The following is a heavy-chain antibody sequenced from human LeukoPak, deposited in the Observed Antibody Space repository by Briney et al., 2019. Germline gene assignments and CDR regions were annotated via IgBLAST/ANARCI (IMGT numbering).Heavy chain of an antibody. CDR1: AYSISSGYY. D-gene: IGHD2-2*01. CDR3: ARGRPVATPMDY. CDR2: LSHSGST. Sequence: SETLSLTCTVSAYSISSGYYWGWIRQPPGKGLEWIGSLSHSGSTFYNPSLKSRVTISVDTSKNQFSLRLRSVTAADTAVYYCARGRPVATPMDYWGQGMLVTVSS. J-gene: IGHJ4*02. V-gene: IGHV4-38-2*02.